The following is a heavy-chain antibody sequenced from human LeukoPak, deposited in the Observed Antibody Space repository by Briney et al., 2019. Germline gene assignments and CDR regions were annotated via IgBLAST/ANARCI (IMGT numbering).Heavy chain of an antibody. CDR1: GGSISNYY. D-gene: IGHD3-10*02. CDR2: IYYRGNT. Sequence: SETLSLTCTVSGGSISNYYWSWIRQPPGKGLEWIAYIYYRGNTNYNPSLKSRVTISVDTSKNQFSLKLSSVTAADTAMYYCVRGVNPVQYYFDFWGPGTLVTVSS. J-gene: IGHJ4*02. V-gene: IGHV4-59*01. CDR3: VRGVNPVQYYFDF.